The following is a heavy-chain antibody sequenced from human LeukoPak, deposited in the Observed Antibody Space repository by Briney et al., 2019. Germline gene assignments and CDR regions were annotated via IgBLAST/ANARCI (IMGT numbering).Heavy chain of an antibody. D-gene: IGHD2-15*01. CDR3: ARGPVVVVAATHYFDP. V-gene: IGHV4-39*07. CDR2: FYYTGIT. Sequence: PSETLSLTCSVSGGSISGRSYYWGWIRQPPGKGLEWIGSFYYTGITYFNPSLKGRVTVSVDTSRKHFSLKLTSVTAADTAVYYCARGPVVVVAATHYFDPWGQGTLVTVSS. CDR1: GGSISGRSYY. J-gene: IGHJ4*02.